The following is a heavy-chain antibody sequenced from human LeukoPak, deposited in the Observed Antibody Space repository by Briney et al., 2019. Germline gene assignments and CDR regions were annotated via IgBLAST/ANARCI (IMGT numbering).Heavy chain of an antibody. CDR2: IYSSGST. CDR3: ARDLGYSYGYGGRYFDL. V-gene: IGHV4-4*07. Sequence: SETLSLTCTVSGGSISGYYWSWFRQPAGKGLEWIGRIYSSGSTNYNPSLKSRVTISVDTSKNQFSLKLSSVTAADTAVYYCARDLGYSYGYGGRYFDLWGRGTLVTVSS. D-gene: IGHD5-18*01. J-gene: IGHJ2*01. CDR1: GGSISGYY.